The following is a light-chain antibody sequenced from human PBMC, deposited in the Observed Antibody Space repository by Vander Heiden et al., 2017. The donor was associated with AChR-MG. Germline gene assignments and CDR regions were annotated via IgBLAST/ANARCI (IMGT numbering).Light chain of an antibody. CDR3: AAWDDSLNGLVV. V-gene: IGLV1-44*01. Sequence: QSVLTPPPSASGTPGQRVTISCSGSSSNIGSSTVNWYQQLPGTAPKLLIYSNNQRPSGVPDRFSGSKSGTSASLAISGLQSEDEADYYCAAWDDSLNGLVVFGGGTKLTGL. CDR1: SSNIGSST. J-gene: IGLJ2*01. CDR2: SNN.